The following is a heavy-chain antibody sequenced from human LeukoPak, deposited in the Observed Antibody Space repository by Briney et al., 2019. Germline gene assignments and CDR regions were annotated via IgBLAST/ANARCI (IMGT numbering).Heavy chain of an antibody. Sequence: PGGSLRLSCAASGFTFSSYSMNWVRQAPGKGLEWVSSISSSSSYIYYADSVKGRFTISRDNAKNSLYLQMNSLRAEDSAVYYCARKRGSSWYVGWFDPWGQGTLVTVSS. CDR3: ARKRGSSWYVGWFDP. V-gene: IGHV3-21*01. D-gene: IGHD6-13*01. CDR1: GFTFSSYS. CDR2: ISSSSSYI. J-gene: IGHJ5*02.